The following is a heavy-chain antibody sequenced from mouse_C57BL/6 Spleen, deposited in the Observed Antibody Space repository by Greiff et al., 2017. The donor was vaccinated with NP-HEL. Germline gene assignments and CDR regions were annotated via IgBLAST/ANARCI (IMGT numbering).Heavy chain of an antibody. J-gene: IGHJ2*01. V-gene: IGHV7-3*01. CDR1: GFTFTDYY. Sequence: DVHLVESGGGLVQPGGSLSLSCAASGFTFTDYYMSWVRQPPGKALEWLGFIRNKANGYTTEYSASVKGRFTISRDNSQSILYLQMNALRAEDSATYYCASYPVPSYYFDYWGQGTTLTVSS. CDR2: IRNKANGYTT. D-gene: IGHD1-1*01. CDR3: ASYPVPSYYFDY.